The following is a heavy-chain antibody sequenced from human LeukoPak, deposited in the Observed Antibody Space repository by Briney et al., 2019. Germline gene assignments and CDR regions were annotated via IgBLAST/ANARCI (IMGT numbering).Heavy chain of an antibody. CDR1: GFTFSSYA. CDR3: ARSGGTVTTELPFDY. D-gene: IGHD4-17*01. CDR2: ISYDGSNK. J-gene: IGHJ4*02. V-gene: IGHV3-30-3*01. Sequence: PGGSLRLSCAASGFTFSSYAMSWVRQAPGKGLEWVAVISYDGSNKYYADSVKGRFTISRDNSKNTLYLQMNSLRAEDTAVYYCARSGGTVTTELPFDYWGQGTLVTVSS.